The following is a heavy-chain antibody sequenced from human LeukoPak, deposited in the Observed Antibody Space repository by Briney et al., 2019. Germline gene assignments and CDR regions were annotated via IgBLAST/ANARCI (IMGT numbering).Heavy chain of an antibody. Sequence: TGGSLRLSCSASGFTFSTYSMNWVRQAPGKGLEWVSYISSSSSTVYYADSVKGRFTISRDNAKNSLYLQMNSLRDEDTAVYYCARDYGRYFNWFGAEWTFDYWGQGTLVTVSS. CDR3: ARDYGRYFNWFGAEWTFDY. CDR1: GFTFSTYS. D-gene: IGHD3-9*01. CDR2: ISSSSSTV. V-gene: IGHV3-48*02. J-gene: IGHJ4*02.